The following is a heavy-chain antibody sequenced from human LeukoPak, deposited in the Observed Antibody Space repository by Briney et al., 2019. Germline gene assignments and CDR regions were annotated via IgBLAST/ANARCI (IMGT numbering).Heavy chain of an antibody. V-gene: IGHV3-9*01. D-gene: IGHD3-10*01. CDR1: GFTFDDHS. CDR3: AKDSGDRTSRHYYNYMAV. CDR2: ISWSSGTL. J-gene: IGHJ6*03. Sequence: GGSLRLSCVVSGFTFDDHSMHWVRQVPGKGLEWVSGISWSSGTLGYADSVKGRFTISRDNAKNSLYLQMNRLRPEDTALYFCAKDSGDRTSRHYYNYMAVWGKGTTVTISS.